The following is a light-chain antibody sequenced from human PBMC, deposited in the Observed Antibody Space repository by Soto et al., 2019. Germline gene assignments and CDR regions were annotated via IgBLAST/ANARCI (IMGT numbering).Light chain of an antibody. CDR2: SNN. J-gene: IGLJ2*01. V-gene: IGLV1-47*02. Sequence: QSALTQPPSASGTPGQRVFISCSGSSSNIGGTNYAYWYQQLPGAAPKLLMHSNNLRPSGVPERISGSKSGTSASPATSGLRSEDEAVYYCASWDDRLGAVIFGGGTKVTVL. CDR1: SSNIGGTNY. CDR3: ASWDDRLGAVI.